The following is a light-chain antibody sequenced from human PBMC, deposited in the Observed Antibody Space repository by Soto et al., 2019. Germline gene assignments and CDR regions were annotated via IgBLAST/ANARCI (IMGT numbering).Light chain of an antibody. CDR1: SSDVGSYNL. CDR2: EVS. J-gene: IGLJ1*01. CDR3: CSYAGTSTYV. V-gene: IGLV2-23*02. Sequence: QSVLTQPASVSGSPGQSITISCTGTSSDVGSYNLVSWYQPHPGKAPKFMIYEVSKRPSGVSNRFSGSKSGNTASLTISGLQAEDEADYYCCSYAGTSTYVFGTGTKVTVL.